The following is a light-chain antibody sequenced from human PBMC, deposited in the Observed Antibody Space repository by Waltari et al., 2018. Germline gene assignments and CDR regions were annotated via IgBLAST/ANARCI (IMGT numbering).Light chain of an antibody. J-gene: IGLJ3*02. V-gene: IGLV4-69*01. CDR2: VNSDGSH. CDR1: SGHSSNV. Sequence: QLVVTQSPSASASLGASVKLTCTLSSGHSSNVIAWLQQQPRKGPRYLMKVNSDGSHSRGDGIPARFSGSRSGAERYLPISSLQSEDEADYYCQTGGHGTWVFGGGTKLTVL. CDR3: QTGGHGTWV.